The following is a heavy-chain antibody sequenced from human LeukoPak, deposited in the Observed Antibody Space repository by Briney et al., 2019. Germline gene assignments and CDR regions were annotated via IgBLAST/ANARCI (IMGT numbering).Heavy chain of an antibody. V-gene: IGHV3-48*03. Sequence: PAGSLSLSCAASGFTFSNYEMNWVRQAPGKGLEWVAYISISGTITHYGDSVNGRFTISRDTAKNSLYLQMNSLRAEDTAIYYCAIGLGDYGDYPNWFDSWGQGTLVTVSS. CDR3: AIGLGDYGDYPNWFDS. D-gene: IGHD4-17*01. CDR1: GFTFSNYE. CDR2: ISISGTIT. J-gene: IGHJ5*01.